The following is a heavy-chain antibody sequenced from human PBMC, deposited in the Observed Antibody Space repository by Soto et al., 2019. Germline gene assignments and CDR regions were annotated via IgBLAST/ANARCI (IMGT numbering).Heavy chain of an antibody. CDR1: GYTFTSYG. Sequence: GASVKVSCKASGYTFTSYGISWVRQAPGQGLEWMGWISAYNGNTNYAQKLQGRVTMTTDTSTSTAYMELRSLRSDDTAVYSCARAPSLLDSSGWYTLDYWGQGTLVTVSS. CDR2: ISAYNGNT. V-gene: IGHV1-18*01. D-gene: IGHD6-19*01. J-gene: IGHJ4*02. CDR3: ARAPSLLDSSGWYTLDY.